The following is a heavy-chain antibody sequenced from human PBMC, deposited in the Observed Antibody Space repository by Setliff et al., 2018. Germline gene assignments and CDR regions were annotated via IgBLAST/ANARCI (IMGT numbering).Heavy chain of an antibody. CDR1: GYTFTSYY. CDR2: IIPIFGTA. CDR3: ARVESRYSSSWYFFDY. Sequence: SVKVSCKASGYTFTSYYMHWVRQAPGQGLEWMGGIIPIFGTANYAQKFQGRVTITADESTSTAYMELSSLRSEDTAVYYCARVESRYSSSWYFFDYWGQGTLVTVSS. V-gene: IGHV1-69*13. J-gene: IGHJ4*02. D-gene: IGHD6-13*01.